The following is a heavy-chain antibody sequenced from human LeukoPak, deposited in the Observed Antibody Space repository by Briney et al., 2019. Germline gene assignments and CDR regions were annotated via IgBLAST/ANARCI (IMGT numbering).Heavy chain of an antibody. J-gene: IGHJ4*02. D-gene: IGHD2-15*01. Sequence: ASVKVSCKASGYMFTAYYINWVRQSPGLGLEWLGWINPNSGGTNYAQKFQGRVTMTSDTSISTAYLELNSLRSDDTAVYFCARLNSGSLRGILYWGQGSLATVSS. CDR3: ARLNSGSLRGILY. CDR2: INPNSGGT. V-gene: IGHV1-2*02. CDR1: GYMFTAYY.